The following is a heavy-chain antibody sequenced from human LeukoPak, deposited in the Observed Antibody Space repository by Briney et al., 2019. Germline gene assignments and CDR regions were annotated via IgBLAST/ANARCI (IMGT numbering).Heavy chain of an antibody. V-gene: IGHV3-30*18. J-gene: IGHJ5*02. CDR3: AKDWSTTVIHNWFDP. CDR2: ISYDGSNK. D-gene: IGHD4-17*01. CDR1: GFNWAYW. Sequence: GGTLRLSCTTSGFNWAYWMGWVRQAPGKGLEWVAVISYDGSNKYYADSVKGRFTISRDNSKNTLYLQMNSLRAEDTAVYYCAKDWSTTVIHNWFDPWGQGTLVTVSS.